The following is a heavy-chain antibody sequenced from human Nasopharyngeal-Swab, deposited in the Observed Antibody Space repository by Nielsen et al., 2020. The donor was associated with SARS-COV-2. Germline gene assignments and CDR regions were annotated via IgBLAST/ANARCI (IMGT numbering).Heavy chain of an antibody. Sequence: GGSLRLSCAASGFVFSSVWMSWVRQAPGKGLEWVGRIKRKADGGTVEYATAVRGRFSISRDDSRNTLFLQMNRLKTEDTAVHYCTTLHRTGWFWGQGTLVTVSS. CDR3: TTLHRTGWF. CDR2: IKRKADGGTV. D-gene: IGHD6-19*01. V-gene: IGHV3-15*01. CDR1: GFVFSSVW. J-gene: IGHJ4*02.